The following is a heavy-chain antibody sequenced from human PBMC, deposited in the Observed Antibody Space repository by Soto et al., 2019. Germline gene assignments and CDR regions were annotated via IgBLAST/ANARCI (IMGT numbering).Heavy chain of an antibody. V-gene: IGHV4-30-2*01. CDR2: IYHSGST. J-gene: IGHJ5*02. CDR3: AGTTVPLSFDP. Sequence: SETLSLTCAVSGGSISSGGYSWSWIRQPPGKGLEWIGYIYHSGSTYYNPSLKSRVTISVDRSKNQFSLKLSSVPAADTAVYYCAGTTVPLSFDPWGQGTLVTVSS. CDR1: GGSISSGGYS. D-gene: IGHD4-17*01.